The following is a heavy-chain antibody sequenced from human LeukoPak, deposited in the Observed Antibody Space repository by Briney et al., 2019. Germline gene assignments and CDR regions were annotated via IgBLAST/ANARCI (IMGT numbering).Heavy chain of an antibody. CDR3: AQGDMITFGGVIVSLHFDY. J-gene: IGHJ4*02. CDR2: INPNSGGT. V-gene: IGHV1-2*02. CDR1: GYTFTGYY. D-gene: IGHD3-16*02. Sequence: GASVKVSCKASGYTFTGYYMHWVRQAPGRGLEWMGWINPNSGGTNYAQKFQGRVTMTRDTSISTAFMELSRLRSDDTAVYYCAQGDMITFGGVIVSLHFDYWGQGTLVTVSS.